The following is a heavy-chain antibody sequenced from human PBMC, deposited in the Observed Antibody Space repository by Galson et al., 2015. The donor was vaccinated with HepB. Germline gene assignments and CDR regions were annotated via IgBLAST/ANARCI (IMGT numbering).Heavy chain of an antibody. D-gene: IGHD4-11*01. Sequence: SVKVSCKASGGTFSSYAFNWVRQAPGRGLEWVGGIIPIFGASHYAQKFRGRVTISADESTGTAYMDLRSLRSEDTAFYYCANLREATSSDTTDYGYFDLWGRGTLVTVSS. CDR3: ANLREATSSDTTDYGYFDL. J-gene: IGHJ2*01. V-gene: IGHV1-69*13. CDR1: GGTFSSYA. CDR2: IIPIFGAS.